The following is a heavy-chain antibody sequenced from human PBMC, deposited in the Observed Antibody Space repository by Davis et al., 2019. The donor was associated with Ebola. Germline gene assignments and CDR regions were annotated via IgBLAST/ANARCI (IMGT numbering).Heavy chain of an antibody. CDR3: AREIVVVITTDYYYYGMDV. Sequence: ASVQVSCKASGYTFTSYYMHWVRQAPAQGLEWMGIINPSGGSTSYAQKFQGRVTMTRDTSTSTVDMELSSLRSEDTAVYYCAREIVVVITTDYYYYGMDVWGKGTTVTVSS. V-gene: IGHV1-46*01. CDR1: GYTFTSYY. CDR2: INPSGGST. D-gene: IGHD3-22*01. J-gene: IGHJ6*04.